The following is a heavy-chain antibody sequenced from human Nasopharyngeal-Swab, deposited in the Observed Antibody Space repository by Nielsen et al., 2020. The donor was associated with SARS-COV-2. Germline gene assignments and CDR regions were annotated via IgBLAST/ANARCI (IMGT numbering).Heavy chain of an antibody. CDR1: GSTFSSYA. CDR2: ISGSGGST. J-gene: IGHJ1*01. D-gene: IGHD6-13*01. Sequence: GESLKISCAASGSTFSSYAMSWVRQAPGKGLEWVSGISGSGGSTYYADSVKGRFTISRDNSKYTLYLQMNSLRAEDTAVYYCAKDPGGYSSSWYFQHWGQGTLVTVSS. CDR3: AKDPGGYSSSWYFQH. V-gene: IGHV3-23*01.